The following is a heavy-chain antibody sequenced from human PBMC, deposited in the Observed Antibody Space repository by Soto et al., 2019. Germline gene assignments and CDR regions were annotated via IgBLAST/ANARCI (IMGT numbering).Heavy chain of an antibody. V-gene: IGHV3-9*01. D-gene: IGHD6-19*01. CDR3: VKDIHEQWLVSHFEY. CDR2: IRWNCGSI. J-gene: IGHJ4*02. CDR1: GFTFDSYA. Sequence: VQPVESGGGLVQPGRSLRLSCVASGFTFDSYAMDWVRQARGKGLEWVSGIRWNCGSIGYEDSVNGRFTISRDNAQNSLCMEMNSLGVEDTAFYYCVKDIHEQWLVSHFEYWGQGALATVSS.